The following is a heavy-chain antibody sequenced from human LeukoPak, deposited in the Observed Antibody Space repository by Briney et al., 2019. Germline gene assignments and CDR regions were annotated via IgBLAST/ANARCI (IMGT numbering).Heavy chain of an antibody. Sequence: SETLSLTCTVSGGSISSGTYYWNWIRQPAGKGLEWIGRLYTSGSTNYNPSLKSRVTILLDTSKNKFSLKLNSVTAADTALYYCARMQRGYSYGPNAFDVWGQGTRVTVSS. CDR3: ARMQRGYSYGPNAFDV. V-gene: IGHV4-61*02. CDR1: GGSISSGTYY. CDR2: LYTSGST. D-gene: IGHD5-18*01. J-gene: IGHJ3*01.